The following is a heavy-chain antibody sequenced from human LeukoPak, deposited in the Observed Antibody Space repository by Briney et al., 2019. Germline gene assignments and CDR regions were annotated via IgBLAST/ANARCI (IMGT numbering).Heavy chain of an antibody. CDR2: INPHNGTT. Sequence: ASVKVSCKTSGFVFIGFYMHWVRQAPGQGLEWMGWINPHNGTTNFAQNIQGRVTMTRDTSIATLYMELSRMTPDDTAVYYGVREASDCGGGACYSEGMDHWGQGTLVTVFS. J-gene: IGHJ4*02. V-gene: IGHV1-2*02. CDR3: VREASDCGGGACYSEGMDH. D-gene: IGHD2-15*01. CDR1: GFVFIGFY.